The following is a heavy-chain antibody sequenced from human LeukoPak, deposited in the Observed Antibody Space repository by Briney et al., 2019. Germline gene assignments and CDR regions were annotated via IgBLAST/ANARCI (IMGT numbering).Heavy chain of an antibody. D-gene: IGHD5-12*01. Sequence: PSETLSLTCTVSGGSISSYYWSWIRQPAGKGLEWIGRIYTSGSTNYNPSLKSRVTMSVDTSKNQFSLKLSSVTAADTAAYYCARGETLSGYDFLDYWGQGTLVTVSS. CDR2: IYTSGST. CDR1: GGSISSYY. J-gene: IGHJ4*02. V-gene: IGHV4-4*07. CDR3: ARGETLSGYDFLDY.